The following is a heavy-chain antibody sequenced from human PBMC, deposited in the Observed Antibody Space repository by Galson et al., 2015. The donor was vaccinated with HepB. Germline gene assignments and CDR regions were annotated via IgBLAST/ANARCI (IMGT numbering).Heavy chain of an antibody. CDR3: ARGAVLGYCSSTSCYADDAEYFQH. J-gene: IGHJ1*01. CDR2: ISSSSSYI. Sequence: SLRLSCAASGFTFSSYSMNWVRQAPGKGLEWVSSISSSSSYIYYADSMKGRFTISRDNAKNSLYLQMNSLRAEDTAVYYCARGAVLGYCSSTSCYADDAEYFQHWGQGTLVTVSS. D-gene: IGHD2-2*01. CDR1: GFTFSSYS. V-gene: IGHV3-21*01.